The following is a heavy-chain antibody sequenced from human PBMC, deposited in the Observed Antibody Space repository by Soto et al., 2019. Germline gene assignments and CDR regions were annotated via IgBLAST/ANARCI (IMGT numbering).Heavy chain of an antibody. J-gene: IGHJ5*02. V-gene: IGHV1-69*02. CDR3: ARGGWVESRDGSRGWVAP. CDR2: IIPILGIA. CDR1: GGTFSSYT. D-gene: IGHD6-19*01. Sequence: QVQLVQSGAAVKKPGSSVKVSCKASGGTFSSYTIIWVRQAPGQGLEWMGRIIPILGIANYAQKFQGRVTITADKSKSTGDMELRSLRSEDTAVYYCARGGWVESRDGSRGWVAPWGGGTVVNVSS.